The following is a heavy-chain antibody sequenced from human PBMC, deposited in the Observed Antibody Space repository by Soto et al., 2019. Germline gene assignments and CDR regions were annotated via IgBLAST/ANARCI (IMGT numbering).Heavy chain of an antibody. V-gene: IGHV3-74*01. CDR3: AKDSWYFDL. J-gene: IGHJ4*02. Sequence: GRSLRLSCEAAGFSFTNFWMHWVRQVPGKGLVWVSLIDTSGSSTSYADSVKGRFTISRDNAKNTVSLQMNSLRAEDTGVYYCAKDSWYFDLWSQGSLVTGSS. CDR2: IDTSGSST. CDR1: GFSFTNFW. D-gene: IGHD6-13*01.